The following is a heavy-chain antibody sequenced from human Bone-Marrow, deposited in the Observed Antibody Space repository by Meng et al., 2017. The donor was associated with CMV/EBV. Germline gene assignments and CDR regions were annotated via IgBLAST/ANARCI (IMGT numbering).Heavy chain of an antibody. J-gene: IGHJ4*02. CDR1: GFTVSSNF. D-gene: IGHD3-10*01. Sequence: GESLKISCAASGFTVSSNFMTWVRQAPGKGLEWVSVIHSGGSTYYADSVKGRFTISRDNSKNTLYLQMNSLRAEDTAVYYCARDGDEYARSGFDYWGQGTLVTVSS. V-gene: IGHV3-66*02. CDR3: ARDGDEYARSGFDY. CDR2: IHSGGST.